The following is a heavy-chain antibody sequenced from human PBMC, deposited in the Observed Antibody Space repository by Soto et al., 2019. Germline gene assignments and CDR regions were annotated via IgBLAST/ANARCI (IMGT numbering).Heavy chain of an antibody. D-gene: IGHD3-3*01. CDR1: GYTFTSYY. J-gene: IGHJ4*02. CDR3: ARGPSIKYDFWSGYYSGYFDY. Sequence: GASVKVSCKASGYTFTSYYMHWVRQAPGQGLEWMGIINPSGGSTSYAQKFQGRVTMTRDTSTSTVYMELSSLRSEDTAVYYCARGPSIKYDFWSGYYSGYFDYWGQGTLVTVSS. CDR2: INPSGGST. V-gene: IGHV1-46*01.